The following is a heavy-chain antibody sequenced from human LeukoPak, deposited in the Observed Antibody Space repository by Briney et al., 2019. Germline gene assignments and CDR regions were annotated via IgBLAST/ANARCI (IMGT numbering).Heavy chain of an antibody. J-gene: IGHJ4*02. CDR3: ARPREAGSSSGWYFDK. CDR2: MSHDGSVK. Sequence: GGSLRLSCAASGFTFSSYDMHWVRQAPGKGLEWVAVMSHDGSVKIYADSVQGRFTISRDNSKNTLYLQLSSLRAEDTAVYHCARPREAGSSSGWYFDKWGQGTLVTVSS. CDR1: GFTFSSYD. D-gene: IGHD6-19*01. V-gene: IGHV3-30-3*01.